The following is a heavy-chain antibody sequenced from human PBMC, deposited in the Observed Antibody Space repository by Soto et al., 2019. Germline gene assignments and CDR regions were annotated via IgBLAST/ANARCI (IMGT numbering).Heavy chain of an antibody. CDR3: VKLIGQQRITYAFDI. CDR1: GFTFSSYA. J-gene: IGHJ3*02. Sequence: GGSLRLSCSASGFTFSSYAMHWVRQAPGKGLEYVSAISSNGGSTYYADSVKGRFTISRDNSKNTLYLQMSSLRAEDTAVYYCVKLIGQQRITYAFDIWGQGTMVTVSS. V-gene: IGHV3-64D*08. CDR2: ISSNGGST. D-gene: IGHD6-13*01.